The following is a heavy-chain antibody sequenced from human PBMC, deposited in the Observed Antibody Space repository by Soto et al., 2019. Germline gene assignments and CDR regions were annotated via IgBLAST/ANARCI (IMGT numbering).Heavy chain of an antibody. V-gene: IGHV3-23*01. Sequence: EVQLLESGGGLVQPGGSLRLSCAASGFTFSSYAMNWVRQAPGKGLEWVSVISGSGGSTYYADAVKGRFTISRDNSKNTPYLQMNSLRAEDTAVYYCAKRTVGWYFDIWGRGTLVTVSS. CDR1: GFTFSSYA. CDR3: AKRTVGWYFDI. J-gene: IGHJ2*01. CDR2: ISGSGGST. D-gene: IGHD4-17*01.